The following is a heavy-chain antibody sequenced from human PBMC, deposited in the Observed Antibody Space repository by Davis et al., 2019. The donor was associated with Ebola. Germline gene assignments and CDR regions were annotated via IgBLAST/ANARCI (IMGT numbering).Heavy chain of an antibody. CDR1: GGTFSSYA. V-gene: IGHV1-69*13. CDR2: IIPIFGTA. Sequence: SVKVSCKASGGTFSSYAISWVRQAPGQGLEWMGGIIPIFGTANYAQKFQGRVTITADESTSTAYMELSSLRSEDTAVYYCARRRGYCSSTSCPWDYWGQGTLVTVSS. D-gene: IGHD2-2*01. J-gene: IGHJ4*02. CDR3: ARRRGYCSSTSCPWDY.